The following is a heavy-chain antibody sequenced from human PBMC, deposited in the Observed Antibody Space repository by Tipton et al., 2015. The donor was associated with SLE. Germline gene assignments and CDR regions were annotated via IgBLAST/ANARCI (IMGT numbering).Heavy chain of an antibody. V-gene: IGHV4-30-2*01. J-gene: IGHJ3*02. CDR2: IYHSGST. D-gene: IGHD1-26*01. CDR3: ARDRPYSGSPDDAFDI. CDR1: GGSISSGGYS. Sequence: TLSLTCAVSGGSISSGGYSWSWIRQPPGKGLEWIGYIYHSGSTYYNPSLKSRVTISVDTSKNQFSLKLSSVTAADTAVYYCARDRPYSGSPDDAFDIWGQGTMVTVSS.